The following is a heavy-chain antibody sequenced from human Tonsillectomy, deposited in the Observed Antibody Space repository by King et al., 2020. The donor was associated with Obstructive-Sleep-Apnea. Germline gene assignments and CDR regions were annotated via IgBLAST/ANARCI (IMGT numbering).Heavy chain of an antibody. CDR1: GVSISDFY. D-gene: IGHD3-10*01. J-gene: IGHJ6*02. V-gene: IGHV4-59*08. Sequence: PLQESGPGLVKPSETLSLTCTVSGVSISDFYWSWIRQPPGKGLEWIGYIYHSGISNYNPSLRSRVTISVDTSKNQFSLKLYSVTAADTAVYYCARHRGTYAMDVWGQGTTVTVSS. CDR3: ARHRGTYAMDV. CDR2: IYHSGIS.